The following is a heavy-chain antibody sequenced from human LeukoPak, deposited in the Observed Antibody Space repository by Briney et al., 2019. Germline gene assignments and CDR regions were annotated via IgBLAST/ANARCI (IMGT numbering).Heavy chain of an antibody. D-gene: IGHD5-12*01. Sequence: GGSLRLSCAASGFTFSHYWMHWVRQVPGKGLVWVSHINSDGSGSSYADSVKGRFTVSRDNAKNSLYLQMNSLRAEDTAVYYCARVIGGYSSDYWGQGTLVTVSS. J-gene: IGHJ4*02. CDR1: GFTFSHYW. V-gene: IGHV3-74*01. CDR2: INSDGSGS. CDR3: ARVIGGYSSDY.